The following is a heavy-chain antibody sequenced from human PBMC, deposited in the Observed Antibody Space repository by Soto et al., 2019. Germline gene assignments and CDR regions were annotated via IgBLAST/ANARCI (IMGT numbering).Heavy chain of an antibody. Sequence: SETLSLTCNVSGGSISSGGFYWTWIRQAPGKGLEWIGNIYYSGSTYYNPSLKSRVTISEDTSKNQFSLKLNSVTAADTAVYFCARESRGHLYKYFQQWGQGTLVTVSS. CDR3: ARESRGHLYKYFQQ. J-gene: IGHJ1*01. CDR1: GGSISSGGFY. V-gene: IGHV4-39*07. D-gene: IGHD4-4*01. CDR2: IYYSGST.